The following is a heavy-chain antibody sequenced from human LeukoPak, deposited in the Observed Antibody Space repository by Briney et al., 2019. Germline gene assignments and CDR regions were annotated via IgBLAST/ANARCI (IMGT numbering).Heavy chain of an antibody. V-gene: IGHV3-23*01. CDR2: ISGSGGST. CDR1: GFTFSSYA. D-gene: IGHD3-10*01. CDR3: AKVYGSGSYAPFRGDAFDI. J-gene: IGHJ3*02. Sequence: GGSLRLSCAASGFTFSSYAMSWVRQAPGKGLEWVSAISGSGGSTYYADSVKGRFTISRDNSKNTLYLQMNSLRAEDTAVYYCAKVYGSGSYAPFRGDAFDIWGQGTMVTVSS.